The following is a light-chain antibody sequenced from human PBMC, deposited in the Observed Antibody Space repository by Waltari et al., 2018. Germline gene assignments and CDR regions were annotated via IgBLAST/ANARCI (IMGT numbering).Light chain of an antibody. J-gene: IGLJ3*02. CDR2: KAN. CDR3: ALYMGSGIWV. CDR1: TGLHCTTSS. Sequence: QTVVTQEPSLSVSPGGTVTPTCAMSTGLHCTTSSATLYQQTPGHAPRTLVYKANARSSGVPDRFSGSILGNTAALTITGAQADDESDYYCALYMGSGIWVFGGGTRLTVL. V-gene: IGLV8-61*01.